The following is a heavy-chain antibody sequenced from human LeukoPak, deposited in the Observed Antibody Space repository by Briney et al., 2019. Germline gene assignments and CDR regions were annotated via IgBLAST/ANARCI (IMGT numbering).Heavy chain of an antibody. CDR3: ARDQSGSQPIYFDY. CDR1: GYTFTSYA. V-gene: IGHV7-4-1*02. Sequence: ASVNVSCKASGYTFTSYAMNWVRQAPGQGLEWMGWINTNTGNPTYARGFTGRFVFSLDTSVSTAYLQISSLKAEDTAVYYCARDQSGSQPIYFDYWGQGTLVTVSS. CDR2: INTNTGNP. D-gene: IGHD1-26*01. J-gene: IGHJ4*02.